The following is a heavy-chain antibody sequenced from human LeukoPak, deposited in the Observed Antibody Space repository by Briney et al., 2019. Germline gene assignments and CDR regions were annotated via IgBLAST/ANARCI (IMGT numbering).Heavy chain of an antibody. J-gene: IGHJ4*02. CDR3: ARGAYGLDFDY. CDR2: ISYSGST. Sequence: SETLSLTCTVSGGSISSSSYSWGWTRQPPGKGLEWIGSISYSGSTYYNPSLKSRATISVDTSKNQFSLKLSSVTAADTAVYYCARGAYGLDFDYWGQGTLVTVSS. D-gene: IGHD3-10*01. V-gene: IGHV4-39*07. CDR1: GGSISSSSYS.